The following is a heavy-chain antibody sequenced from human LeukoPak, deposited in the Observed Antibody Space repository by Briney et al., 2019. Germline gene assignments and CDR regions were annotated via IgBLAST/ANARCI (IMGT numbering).Heavy chain of an antibody. D-gene: IGHD5-12*01. CDR1: GFTLGDYA. Sequence: PGRSLRLSCTVSGFTLGDYATYWFRQAPGKGLEWVTFIRSNGHGGTTEYAASVKGRFIISRDDSKSVAYLQMNSLKAEDTAVYYCLRSPRTLSRVAYFDYWGQGSLVTVSS. CDR2: IRSNGHGGTT. J-gene: IGHJ4*02. CDR3: LRSPRTLSRVAYFDY. V-gene: IGHV3-49*03.